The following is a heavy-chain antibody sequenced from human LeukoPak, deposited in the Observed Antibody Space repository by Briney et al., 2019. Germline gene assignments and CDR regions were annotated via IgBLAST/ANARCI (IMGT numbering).Heavy chain of an antibody. CDR2: IKTKTDGGAT. CDR3: TTLTIMVATNIDY. Sequence: GGSLRLSCAASGFTFNNALMSWVRQAPGKGLGWVGHIKTKTDGGATDYAAPVKGRFTISRDDSKNTLYLQMNSLKTEDTAVYYCTTLTIMVATNIDYWGQGILVTVSS. V-gene: IGHV3-15*01. J-gene: IGHJ4*02. D-gene: IGHD5-12*01. CDR1: GFTFNNAL.